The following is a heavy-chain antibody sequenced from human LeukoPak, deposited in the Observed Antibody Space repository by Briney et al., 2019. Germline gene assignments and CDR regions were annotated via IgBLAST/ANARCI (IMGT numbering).Heavy chain of an antibody. Sequence: SETLSLTCTVSGGSISSYYWSWIRQPPRPGLEWVGYIYYSGSTNNNPSLKSRVTISVDTSKNQFPLKLSSVAAADTAVYYCARRHYDFWSGQPANWFDPWGQGTLVTVSS. CDR3: ARRHYDFWSGQPANWFDP. J-gene: IGHJ5*02. D-gene: IGHD3-3*01. CDR1: GGSISSYY. CDR2: IYYSGST. V-gene: IGHV4-59*01.